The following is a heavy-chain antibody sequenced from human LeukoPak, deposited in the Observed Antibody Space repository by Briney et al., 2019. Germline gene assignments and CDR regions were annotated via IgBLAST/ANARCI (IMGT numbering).Heavy chain of an antibody. CDR3: ARGQGATTDY. D-gene: IGHD1-26*01. J-gene: IGHJ4*02. V-gene: IGHV3-48*02. Sequence: GGSLRLSCAASGFTFSTYSRKWVRQAPGNGREWGSYISSGSSTTYYADSVKGRFTISKDNAKNSLYLQMNSLRDEDTAVYYCARGQGATTDYWGQGTLVTVSS. CDR1: GFTFSTYS. CDR2: ISSGSSTT.